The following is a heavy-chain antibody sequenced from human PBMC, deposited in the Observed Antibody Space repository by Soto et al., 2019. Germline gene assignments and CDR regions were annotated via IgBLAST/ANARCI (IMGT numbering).Heavy chain of an antibody. CDR3: AREGSSGWPAFDI. J-gene: IGHJ3*02. D-gene: IGHD6-19*01. Sequence: QVQLQESGPGLVKPSQTLSLTCTVSGGSISSGGYYWSWIRQHPGKGLEWIGYIYYSGSTYYNPSLKSRVTTSVDTSKNQFSLKLSSVTAADTAVYYCAREGSSGWPAFDIWGQGTMVTVSS. CDR1: GGSISSGGYY. V-gene: IGHV4-31*03. CDR2: IYYSGST.